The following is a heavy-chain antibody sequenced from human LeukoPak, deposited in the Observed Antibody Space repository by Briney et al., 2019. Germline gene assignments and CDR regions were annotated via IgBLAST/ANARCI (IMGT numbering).Heavy chain of an antibody. Sequence: GGSLRLSCAASGFTVTTNYMTWVRQAPGKGLEWVSVIYSGDRTYYADSVKGRFTISRDNSKNTLYLQMNSLRTEDTAIYYCARGGDWNDFAYRGQGTLVTVSS. CDR2: IYSGDRT. CDR1: GFTVTTNY. D-gene: IGHD1-1*01. V-gene: IGHV3-66*02. CDR3: ARGGDWNDFAY. J-gene: IGHJ4*02.